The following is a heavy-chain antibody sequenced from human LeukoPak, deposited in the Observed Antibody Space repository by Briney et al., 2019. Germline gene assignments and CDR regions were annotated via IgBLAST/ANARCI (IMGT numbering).Heavy chain of an antibody. J-gene: IGHJ4*02. Sequence: PGSSLRLSCAASGFTFSNSDMHWVRQAPGKDLEWVAVIWDNGNNKYYGDSVNGRFTISRDNSKNTLHLQMNSLRLEDSAIYYCAKGGHCTSTSCYYFDSWGQGALVTVSA. V-gene: IGHV3-33*06. CDR3: AKGGHCTSTSCYYFDS. D-gene: IGHD2-2*01. CDR1: GFTFSNSD. CDR2: IWDNGNNK.